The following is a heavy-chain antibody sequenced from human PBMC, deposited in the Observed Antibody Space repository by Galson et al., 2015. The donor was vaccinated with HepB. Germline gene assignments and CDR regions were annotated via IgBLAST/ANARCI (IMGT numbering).Heavy chain of an antibody. J-gene: IGHJ4*02. CDR3: ARGRRFGELLPFDY. D-gene: IGHD3-10*01. Sequence: SETLSLTCAVYGGSFSGYYWSWIRQPPGKGLEWIGEINHSGSTNYNPSLKSRVTISVDTSKNQFSLKLSSVTAADTAVYYCARGRRFGELLPFDYWGQGTLVTVSS. V-gene: IGHV4-34*01. CDR2: INHSGST. CDR1: GGSFSGYY.